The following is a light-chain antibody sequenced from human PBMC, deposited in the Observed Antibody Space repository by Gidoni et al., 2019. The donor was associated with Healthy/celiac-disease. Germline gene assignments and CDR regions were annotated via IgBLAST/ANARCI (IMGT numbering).Light chain of an antibody. Sequence: EMVMPQSPATLSVSPGERATLSCRASQSVSNSLAWYQQKPGQAPRLLIYGASTRATGIPARFSGSGSGTEFTLTISGLQSEDFAVYYCQQYNNWPPFTFGPGTKVDIK. J-gene: IGKJ3*01. V-gene: IGKV3-15*01. CDR1: QSVSNS. CDR2: GAS. CDR3: QQYNNWPPFT.